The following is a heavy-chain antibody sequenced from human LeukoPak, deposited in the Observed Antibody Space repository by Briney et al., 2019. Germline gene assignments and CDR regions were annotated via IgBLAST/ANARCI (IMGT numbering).Heavy chain of an antibody. Sequence: PSETLSLTCAVYSGSFSSYQWTWIRQPPGKGLEWIGEINDSGSTNSNPSLESRVIISVDTSKNQFSLKLSSVTDADMAVYYCARGARVGYSSGWSIDSWGRGTLVTVSS. CDR1: SGSFSSYQ. D-gene: IGHD6-19*01. CDR2: INDSGST. V-gene: IGHV4-34*01. CDR3: ARGARVGYSSGWSIDS. J-gene: IGHJ4*02.